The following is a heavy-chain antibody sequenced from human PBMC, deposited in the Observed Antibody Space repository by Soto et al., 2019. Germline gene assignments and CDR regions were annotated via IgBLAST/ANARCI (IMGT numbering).Heavy chain of an antibody. CDR1: GFSLSTSGVG. CDR3: ARTHYYGSGSYYNAQYNWFDP. D-gene: IGHD3-10*01. CDR2: IYWDDDK. V-gene: IGHV2-5*02. J-gene: IGHJ5*02. Sequence: QITLKESGPTLVKPTQTLTLTCTFSGFSLSTSGVGVGWIRQPPGKALEWLALIYWDDDKRYSPSLKSRLTITKDNAKNQVLLKMTNMDPVDTATYYCARTHYYGSGSYYNAQYNWFDPWGQGTLVTVSS.